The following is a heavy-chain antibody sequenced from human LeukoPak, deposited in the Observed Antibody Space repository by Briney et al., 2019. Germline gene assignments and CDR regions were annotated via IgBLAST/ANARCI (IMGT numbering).Heavy chain of an antibody. CDR1: GFTFSNSW. J-gene: IGHJ4*02. V-gene: IGHV3-7*03. CDR2: IQRDGSEN. Sequence: PGGSLRLSCAASGFTFSNSWMHWVRQAPGKGLEWVANIQRDGSENYYVASVKGRFTTSRDNAKISLSLQMNSLRPAYTAVYVCASGRGWFFDEYGGRGTPVTVSS. CDR3: ASGRGWFFDEY. D-gene: IGHD6-19*01.